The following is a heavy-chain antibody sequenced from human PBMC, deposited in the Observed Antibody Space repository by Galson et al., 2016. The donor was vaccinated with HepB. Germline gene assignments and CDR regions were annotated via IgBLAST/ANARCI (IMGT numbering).Heavy chain of an antibody. CDR1: GFSLSTNRVG. CDR2: IYWDDDK. V-gene: IGHV2-5*02. Sequence: PALVKPTQTLTLTCTFSGFSLSTNRVGVGWIRQPPGKALEWLGVIYWDDDKRYSPSLRSRLTITKDTSKNQVVLAMTNMDPVDTATYFCAPKAPYASNWHDCALFDYWGQGVLVTVSA. CDR3: APKAPYASNWHDCALFDY. D-gene: IGHD1-1*01. J-gene: IGHJ4*02.